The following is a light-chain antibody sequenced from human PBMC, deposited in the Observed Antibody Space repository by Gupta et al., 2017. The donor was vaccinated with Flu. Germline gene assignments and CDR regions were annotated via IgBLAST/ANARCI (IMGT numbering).Light chain of an antibody. J-gene: IGLJ1*01. CDR3: SSYTSSSTYV. Sequence: QSALTQPASVSVSPGQSITISCPGTSSDVGGYNYVSWYQQHPGKAPKLMIYEVSNRPSGVSNRFSGSKSGNTASLTISGLQAEDEADYYCSSYTSSSTYVFGTGTKVTVL. V-gene: IGLV2-14*01. CDR2: EVS. CDR1: SSDVGGYNY.